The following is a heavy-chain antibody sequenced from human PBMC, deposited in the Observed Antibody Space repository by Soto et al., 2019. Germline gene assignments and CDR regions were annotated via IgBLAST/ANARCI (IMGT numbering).Heavy chain of an antibody. J-gene: IGHJ3*02. CDR3: ARDIMVRGVILGTGAFDI. D-gene: IGHD3-10*01. CDR2: ISSSSSYI. Sequence: PGGSLRLSCAASGFTFSSYSMNWVRQAPGKGLEWVSSISSSSSYIYYADSVKGRFTISRDNAKNSLYLQMNSLRAEDTAVYYCARDIMVRGVILGTGAFDIWGQGTMVTVSS. V-gene: IGHV3-21*01. CDR1: GFTFSSYS.